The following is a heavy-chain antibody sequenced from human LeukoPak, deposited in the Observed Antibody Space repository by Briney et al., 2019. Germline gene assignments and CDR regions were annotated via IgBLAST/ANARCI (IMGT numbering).Heavy chain of an antibody. CDR3: ARGLVDMVAKHAAPFDY. D-gene: IGHD5-12*01. Sequence: PSETLSLICSVSGGSVSSAYSYWSWTRQPPGKGLEWMGYIYYSGSTTYNPSLKSRVYISLDTSKNQFSLKLSSVTAADTAVYYCARGLVDMVAKHAAPFDYWGQGALVTVSS. V-gene: IGHV4-61*01. CDR2: IYYSGST. J-gene: IGHJ4*02. CDR1: GGSVSSAYSY.